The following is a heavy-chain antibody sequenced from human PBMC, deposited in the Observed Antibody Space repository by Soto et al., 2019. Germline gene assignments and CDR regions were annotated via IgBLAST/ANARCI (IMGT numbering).Heavy chain of an antibody. CDR3: ARENSVQAWLHHFDH. D-gene: IGHD5-18*01. V-gene: IGHV3-48*03. Sequence: EVQLVEAGGGLVQPGGTLRLSCEASGFSFSSFAMNWVRQAPGRGLEWVSYISADGASKYYADSLKGRVTISRDNAKNSLSLHMNNLRVEDTAVYYCARENSVQAWLHHFDHWGLGTLVTVSS. J-gene: IGHJ4*02. CDR1: GFSFSSFA. CDR2: ISADGASK.